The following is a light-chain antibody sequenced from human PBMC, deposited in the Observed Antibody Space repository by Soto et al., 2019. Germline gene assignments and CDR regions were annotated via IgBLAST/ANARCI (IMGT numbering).Light chain of an antibody. Sequence: IQMTQSPTSLSASVGDRVTITCRASQDIRNFVAWYQQKPGKAPKLLIYATSTLQSGVPSRFRGSGAGTDFTLTIHSLQPEDVATYSCQKYSIVPVFGPGTKVEIK. CDR2: ATS. V-gene: IGKV1-27*01. CDR1: QDIRNF. CDR3: QKYSIVPV. J-gene: IGKJ3*01.